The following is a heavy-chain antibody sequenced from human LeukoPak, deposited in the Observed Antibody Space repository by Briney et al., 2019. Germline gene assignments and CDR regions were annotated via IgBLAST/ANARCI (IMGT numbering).Heavy chain of an antibody. CDR1: GGTFSSYA. V-gene: IGHV1-69*05. CDR3: AGESIAAAGDFDY. Sequence: ASVKVSCKASGGTFSSYAISWVRQAPGQGLEWMGGIIPIFGTANYAQKFQGRVTITTDESTSTAYMELSSLRSEDTAVYYCAGESIAAAGDFDYWGQGTLVTVSS. CDR2: IIPIFGTA. D-gene: IGHD6-13*01. J-gene: IGHJ4*02.